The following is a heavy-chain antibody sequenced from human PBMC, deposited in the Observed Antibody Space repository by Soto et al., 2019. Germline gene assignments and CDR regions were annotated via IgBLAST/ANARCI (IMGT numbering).Heavy chain of an antibody. CDR2: INPNSGGT. D-gene: IGHD3-22*01. Sequence: ASVKVSCKASGYTFTDYYVHWVRQAPGQGLEWMGWINPNSGGTKSAQKFQGRVTMTRDTSISTAYMELSRLRSDDTAVYYCARRKGDYYDSSGYPYYFDYWGQGTLVTVSS. J-gene: IGHJ4*02. CDR3: ARRKGDYYDSSGYPYYFDY. CDR1: GYTFTDYY. V-gene: IGHV1-2*02.